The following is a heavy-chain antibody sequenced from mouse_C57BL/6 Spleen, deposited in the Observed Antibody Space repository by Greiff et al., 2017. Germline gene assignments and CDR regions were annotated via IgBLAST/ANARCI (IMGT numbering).Heavy chain of an antibody. V-gene: IGHV1-64*01. CDR3: ARYDYDSFAY. CDR2: IHPNSGST. J-gene: IGHJ3*01. CDR1: GYTFTSYW. D-gene: IGHD2-4*01. Sequence: QVQLQQSGAELVKPGASVKLSCKASGYTFTSYWMHWVKQRPGQGLEWIGMIHPNSGSTNYNEKFKSKATLTVDKSSSTAYMQLSSLTSEDSAVYYCARYDYDSFAYWGQGTLVTVSA.